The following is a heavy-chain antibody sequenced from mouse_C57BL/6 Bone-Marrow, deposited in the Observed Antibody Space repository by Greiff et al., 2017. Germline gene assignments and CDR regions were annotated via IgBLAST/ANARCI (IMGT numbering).Heavy chain of an antibody. CDR2: IWSDGST. CDR3: ARQGGDYDDPFAY. D-gene: IGHD2-4*01. Sequence: VQLQQSGPGLVAPSQSLSITCTVSGFSLTSYGVHWVRQPPGKGLEWLVVIWSDGSTTYNSALKSRLSISKDNSKSQVFLKMNSLQTDDTAMYYCARQGGDYDDPFAYWGQGTLVTVSA. J-gene: IGHJ3*01. V-gene: IGHV2-6-1*01. CDR1: GFSLTSYG.